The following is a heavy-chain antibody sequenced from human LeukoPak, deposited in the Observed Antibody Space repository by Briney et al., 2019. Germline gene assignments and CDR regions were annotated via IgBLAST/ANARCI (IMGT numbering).Heavy chain of an antibody. Sequence: ASVSVSFEASGYTFTIYYMHWVRQAPEEGLERVAILTPSGGTTTYAQKFQARVNMTRHTSTTTVYMELSTLRSEDTAVFYCARYWAAAAFDYCGQGTLVTVSS. CDR2: LTPSGGTT. V-gene: IGHV1-46*01. D-gene: IGHD6-13*01. CDR1: GYTFTIYY. J-gene: IGHJ4*02. CDR3: ARYWAAAAFDY.